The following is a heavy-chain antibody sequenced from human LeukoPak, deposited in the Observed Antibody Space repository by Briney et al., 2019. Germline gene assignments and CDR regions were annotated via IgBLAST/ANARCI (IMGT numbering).Heavy chain of an antibody. CDR1: RFIVSVYG. Sequence: GGSLRLSCVASRFIVSVYGMHWVRQAPGKGLEWVAFMSYDENTEYYIDSVKGRFTISRDNSKNTLFLQLNDLRPEDTGVYYCARDGSTNSQNCFDPWGQGTLVIVSS. CDR3: ARDGSTNSQNCFDP. J-gene: IGHJ5*02. D-gene: IGHD2-8*01. CDR2: MSYDENTE. V-gene: IGHV3-33*05.